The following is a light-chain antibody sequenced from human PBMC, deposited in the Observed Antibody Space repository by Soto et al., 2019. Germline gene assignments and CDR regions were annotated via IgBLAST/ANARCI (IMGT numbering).Light chain of an antibody. V-gene: IGKV1-5*03. Sequence: DIQMTQSPSTLSASVGDRVTITCRASQTISGNLAWYKQKPWKAPNLLIYPASYLESGVQSRFSGTGSGTEFNLSISSLQPDDVAPYEYQQYTDYSWKFGQGTKVDI. CDR3: QQYTDYSWK. J-gene: IGKJ1*01. CDR1: QTISGN. CDR2: PAS.